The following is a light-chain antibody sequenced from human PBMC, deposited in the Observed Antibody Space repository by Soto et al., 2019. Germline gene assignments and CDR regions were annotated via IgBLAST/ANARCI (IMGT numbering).Light chain of an antibody. Sequence: QPVLTQPPSVSGAPGQRVSISCTGGRSNYDVHWYQHLPGAAPKLLIHGNFIRPSGVPARFSGSRSGTSASLTIAGLQPEDEADYFCQSFDSGLTIYVFGSGTKLTVL. CDR2: GNF. CDR1: RSNYD. CDR3: QSFDSGLTIYV. V-gene: IGLV1-40*01. J-gene: IGLJ1*01.